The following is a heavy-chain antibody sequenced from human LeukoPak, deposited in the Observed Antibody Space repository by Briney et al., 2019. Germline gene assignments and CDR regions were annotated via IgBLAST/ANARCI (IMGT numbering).Heavy chain of an antibody. J-gene: IGHJ4*02. V-gene: IGHV3-33*06. CDR1: GFTFSSYG. CDR2: IWYDGSNK. D-gene: IGHD4-17*01. Sequence: PGRSLRLSCAASGFTFSSYGMHWVRQAPGKGLEWVAVIWYDGSNKYYADSVKGRFTISRDNSKNTLYLQMNSLRAEDTAVYYCAKSPDYGDYGLDYWGQGTLVTVSS. CDR3: AKSPDYGDYGLDY.